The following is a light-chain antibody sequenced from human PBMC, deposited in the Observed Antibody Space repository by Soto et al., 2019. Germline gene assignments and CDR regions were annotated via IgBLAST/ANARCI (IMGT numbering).Light chain of an antibody. CDR2: DAS. J-gene: IGKJ4*01. CDR1: QSISSY. CDR3: QQGYSTPLT. V-gene: IGKV1-39*01. Sequence: DIQMTQSPSSLSASVGGRVTITCRASQSISSYLNWYQQNPGKAPKLLIYDASSLQSVVPSRFSGSGSGTDFTLTINTLQPEDFATYYCQQGYSTPLTFGGGTKVEVE.